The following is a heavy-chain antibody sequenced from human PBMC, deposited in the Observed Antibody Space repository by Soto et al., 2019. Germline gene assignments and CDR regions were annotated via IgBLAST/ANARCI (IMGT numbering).Heavy chain of an antibody. CDR3: ARVIYYDYVWGSYRYSLYFDY. Sequence: PSETLSLTCAVYGGSFSGYYWSWIRQPPGKGLEWIGEINHSGSTNYNPSLKSRVTISVGTSKNQFSLKLSSVTAADTAVYYCARVIYYDYVWGSYRYSLYFDYGGEGTLGTV. CDR2: INHSGST. CDR1: GGSFSGYY. D-gene: IGHD3-16*02. V-gene: IGHV4-34*01. J-gene: IGHJ4*02.